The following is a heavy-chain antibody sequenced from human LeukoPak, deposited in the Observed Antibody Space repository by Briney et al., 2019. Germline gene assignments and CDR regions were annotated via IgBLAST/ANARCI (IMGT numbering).Heavy chain of an antibody. CDR2: ISSSSSYI. V-gene: IGHV3-21*01. D-gene: IGHD3-16*01. CDR1: GFTFSSYS. CDR3: AKDGVEGSIDY. J-gene: IGHJ4*02. Sequence: GGSLRLSCAASGFTFSSYSMNWVRQAPGKGLEWVSSISSSSSYIYYADSVKGRFTISRDNSKNTLYLQMNSLRAEDTAVYYCAKDGVEGSIDYWGQGTLVTVSS.